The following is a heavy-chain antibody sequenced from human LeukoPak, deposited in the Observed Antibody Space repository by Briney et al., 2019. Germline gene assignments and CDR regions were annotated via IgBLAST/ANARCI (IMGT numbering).Heavy chain of an antibody. V-gene: IGHV4-31*03. D-gene: IGHD2-2*01. J-gene: IGHJ4*02. Sequence: SQTLSLTCTVSSGSFSSGGYYWSWIRQHPGKGLEWIGYIHYSGSTYYNPSLKSRVTISVDTSKKQFSLKLSSVTAADTAVYYCARAEDIVVVPAAKKGAYDYWGQGTLVTVSS. CDR1: SGSFSSGGYY. CDR2: IHYSGST. CDR3: ARAEDIVVVPAAKKGAYDY.